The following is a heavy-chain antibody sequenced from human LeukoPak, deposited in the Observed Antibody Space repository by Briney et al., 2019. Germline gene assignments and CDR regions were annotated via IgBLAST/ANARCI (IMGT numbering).Heavy chain of an antibody. V-gene: IGHV4-39*07. CDR3: ARVGPVEVGTIGFFAY. CDR2: VYYSGST. D-gene: IGHD5-24*01. Sequence: SETLSLTCTVSGGSLRSDSSYWGWIRQPPGKGLEWIVCVYYSGSTYYNPSLESPVTMSVDTSKSQFSLNPSSVTAAATAVYYCARVGPVEVGTIGFFAYWGQRTLVSVSS. CDR1: GGSLRSDSSY. J-gene: IGHJ4*02.